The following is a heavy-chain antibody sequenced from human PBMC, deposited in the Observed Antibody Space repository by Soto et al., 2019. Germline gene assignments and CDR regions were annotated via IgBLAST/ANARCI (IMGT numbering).Heavy chain of an antibody. CDR3: ARKVLGSTSWPDGWYVDL. D-gene: IGHD2-2*01. Sequence: EVQLLESGGGLVQPGGSLRLSCVGSGFTFINYAMNWVRQTPGKGLEWVSTISGGGDRAFDADTVKGRFTISRDNSKNTVNLQMNSLRADDTAVYYCARKVLGSTSWPDGWYVDLWGRGTLVTVSS. V-gene: IGHV3-23*01. CDR1: GFTFINYA. CDR2: ISGGGDRA. J-gene: IGHJ2*01.